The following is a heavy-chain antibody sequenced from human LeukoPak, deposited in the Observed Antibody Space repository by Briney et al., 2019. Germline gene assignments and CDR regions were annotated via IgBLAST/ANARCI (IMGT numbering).Heavy chain of an antibody. CDR1: GGSSSSYY. Sequence: SETLSLTCTFSGGSSSSYYWSWIRQPPGKGLEWIGYIHYSGITNYNPSLRSRATISLDTSKNQVSLKLSSVTAADTALYYCARRASGSYPDYFDFWGQGTLVTVSS. V-gene: IGHV4-59*08. CDR2: IHYSGIT. CDR3: ARRASGSYPDYFDF. J-gene: IGHJ4*02. D-gene: IGHD1-26*01.